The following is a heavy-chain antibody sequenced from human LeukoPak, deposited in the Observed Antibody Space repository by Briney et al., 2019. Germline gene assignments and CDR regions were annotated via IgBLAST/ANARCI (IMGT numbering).Heavy chain of an antibody. CDR2: IWPGDSTI. CDR1: GYSFTNYW. V-gene: IGHV5-51*01. Sequence: GESLKISCKGSGYSFTNYWIGWVRQMPGKGLEWMGIIWPGDSTIRYSPSFQGQVTISADKTITTAYLQWSSLKASDTAMYYCARVTMVRGVMGYYYGMDVWGQGTTVTVSS. J-gene: IGHJ6*02. D-gene: IGHD3-10*01. CDR3: ARVTMVRGVMGYYYGMDV.